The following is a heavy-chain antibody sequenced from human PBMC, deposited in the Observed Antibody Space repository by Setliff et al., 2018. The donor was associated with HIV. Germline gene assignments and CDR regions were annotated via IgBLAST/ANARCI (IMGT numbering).Heavy chain of an antibody. J-gene: IGHJ3*02. Sequence: PGESLKISCKGSGYRFTSYWIDWVRQTPGKGLEWMGVIYPGDSDTRYNPSFQGQVAISADKSTSTAYLQWSSLKASDTAMYYCARHRAYDILTGYKGDALDIWGQGTMVTVSS. CDR2: IYPGDSDT. CDR1: GYRFTSYW. V-gene: IGHV5-51*01. D-gene: IGHD3-9*01. CDR3: ARHRAYDILTGYKGDALDI.